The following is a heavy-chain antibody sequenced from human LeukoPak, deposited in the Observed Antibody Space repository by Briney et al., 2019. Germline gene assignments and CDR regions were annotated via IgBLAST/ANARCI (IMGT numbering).Heavy chain of an antibody. V-gene: IGHV1-24*01. J-gene: IGHJ4*02. Sequence: GASVKVSCKVSGYTLTELSMHWVRQAPGKGLEWMGGFDPEDGETIYAQKFQGRVTMTEDTSTDTAYMELSSLRSEDTAVYYCARGKRDTAMVPKPYYFDYWGQGTLVTVSS. CDR2: FDPEDGET. CDR3: ARGKRDTAMVPKPYYFDY. CDR1: GYTLTELS. D-gene: IGHD5-18*01.